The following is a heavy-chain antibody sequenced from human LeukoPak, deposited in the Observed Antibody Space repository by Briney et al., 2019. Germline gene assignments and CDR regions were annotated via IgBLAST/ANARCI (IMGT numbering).Heavy chain of an antibody. CDR1: GXSISISSYY. D-gene: IGHD1-1*01. V-gene: IGHV4-39*01. J-gene: IGHJ4*02. Sequence: PSETLSLTCTVSGXSISISSYYWSWIRQPPGKGLEWIESIYYSGSTYYNRSLKSRVTISVDTSKNQFSLKLSSVTAADTALYYCARHGVHQNYDYWGQGTLVTVSS. CDR3: ARHGVHQNYDY. CDR2: IYYSGST.